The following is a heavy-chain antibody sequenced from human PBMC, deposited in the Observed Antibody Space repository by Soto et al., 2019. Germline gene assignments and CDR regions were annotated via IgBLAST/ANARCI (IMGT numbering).Heavy chain of an antibody. CDR3: AWGGNPSPYYYYYYGMDV. CDR2: IYYSGST. CDR1: GGSISSYY. J-gene: IGHJ6*02. D-gene: IGHD2-15*01. V-gene: IGHV4-59*08. Sequence: SETLSLTCTVSGGSISSYYWSWIRQPPGKGLEWIGYIYYSGSTNYNPSLKSRVTISVDTSKNQFSLKLSSVTAADTAVYYCAWGGNPSPYYYYYYGMDVWGQGTTVTVSS.